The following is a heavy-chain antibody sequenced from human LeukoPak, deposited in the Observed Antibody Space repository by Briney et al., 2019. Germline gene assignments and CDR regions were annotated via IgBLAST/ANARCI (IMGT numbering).Heavy chain of an antibody. J-gene: IGHJ5*02. D-gene: IGHD6-13*01. Sequence: ASVKVSCKVSGYTLTELSMHWVRQTPGKGLEWMGGFDPEDGETIYVQKFQGRVTMTEDTPTDTAYMELSSLRSEDTAVYYCATDRQGSSFWFDPWGQGTLVTVSS. V-gene: IGHV1-24*01. CDR1: GYTLTELS. CDR3: ATDRQGSSFWFDP. CDR2: FDPEDGET.